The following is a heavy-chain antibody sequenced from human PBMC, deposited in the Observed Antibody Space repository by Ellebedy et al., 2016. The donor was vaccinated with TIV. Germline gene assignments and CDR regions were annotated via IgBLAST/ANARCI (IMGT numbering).Heavy chain of an antibody. CDR2: FDPEDGET. J-gene: IGHJ6*02. Sequence: AASVKVSCKVSGYTLTELSMHWVRQAPGKGLEWMGGFDPEDGETIYAQKFQGRVTMTEDTSTDTAYMELSSLRSEDPAVYYCATDRPYSYGSLYYYGMDVWGQGTTVTVSS. CDR1: GYTLTELS. V-gene: IGHV1-24*01. CDR3: ATDRPYSYGSLYYYGMDV. D-gene: IGHD5-18*01.